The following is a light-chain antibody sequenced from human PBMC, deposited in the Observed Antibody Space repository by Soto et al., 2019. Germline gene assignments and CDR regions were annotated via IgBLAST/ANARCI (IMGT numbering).Light chain of an antibody. Sequence: QSALTQPASVSGSPGQSITISCTGTSSDFGSYSVVSWYQQHPGKAPKLLIYEGTKWPSGVSRRFPGSESGNTASLTISGLQAEDEADYYCHSYARGTLVFGGGTKLTVL. V-gene: IGLV2-23*01. CDR2: EGT. J-gene: IGLJ3*02. CDR1: SSDFGSYSV. CDR3: HSYARGTLV.